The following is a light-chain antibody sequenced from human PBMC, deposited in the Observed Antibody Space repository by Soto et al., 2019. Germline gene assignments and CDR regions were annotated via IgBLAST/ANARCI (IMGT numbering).Light chain of an antibody. CDR3: SSYAASNNSGV. CDR1: SSDVGGYNY. J-gene: IGLJ2*01. CDR2: GVS. Sequence: QSVLTQPPSASGSPGQSVTISCIGTSSDVGGYNYVSWYQQHPGKAPKLMIYGVSKRPSGVSDRFSGSKSGNTASRTVSGLQAEDEADYYCSSYAASNNSGVFGGGTKLTVL. V-gene: IGLV2-8*01.